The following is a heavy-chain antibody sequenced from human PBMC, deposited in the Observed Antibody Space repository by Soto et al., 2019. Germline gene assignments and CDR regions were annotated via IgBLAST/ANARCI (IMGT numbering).Heavy chain of an antibody. CDR1: GGYISSGGNY. V-gene: IGHV4-31*03. CDR3: AREGINESFFDH. Sequence: SATLSLTCSVSGGYISSGGNYWSWIRQRPGKGLEWIGFIYYTGHTKYNAALKSRASISAVMSENQFSLTVTSVTAADTAVYYCAREGINESFFDHCGPGILVTVSS. CDR2: IYYTGHT. D-gene: IGHD2-8*01. J-gene: IGHJ4*02.